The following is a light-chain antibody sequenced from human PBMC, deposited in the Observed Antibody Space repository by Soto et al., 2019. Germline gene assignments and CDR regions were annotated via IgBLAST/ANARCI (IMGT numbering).Light chain of an antibody. J-gene: IGKJ1*01. V-gene: IGKV3-20*01. CDR1: RSLSSDY. CDR2: HAS. Sequence: IVLMQSPGTLSLSPGERATLSCRASRSLSSDYLAWYQQKPGQAPRLLFYHASRRATGTPDRFSVSGSGTDLTLTISRLEPGDFAVYYCQQYCDSPRSFGQGTNGDIK. CDR3: QQYCDSPRS.